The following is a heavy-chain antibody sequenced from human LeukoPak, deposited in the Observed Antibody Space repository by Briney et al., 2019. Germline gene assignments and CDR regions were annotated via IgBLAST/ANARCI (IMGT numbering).Heavy chain of an antibody. CDR1: GYTFTSYG. D-gene: IGHD1-26*01. V-gene: IGHV1-18*01. Sequence: ASVKVSCKASGYTFTSYGISWVRQAPGQGLEWMGWISAYNGNTNYAQKLQGRVTMTTDTSTSTAYMELRSLRSDDTAVYYCARDWSQPMVGANIVGWFDPWGQGTLVTVSS. J-gene: IGHJ5*02. CDR2: ISAYNGNT. CDR3: ARDWSQPMVGANIVGWFDP.